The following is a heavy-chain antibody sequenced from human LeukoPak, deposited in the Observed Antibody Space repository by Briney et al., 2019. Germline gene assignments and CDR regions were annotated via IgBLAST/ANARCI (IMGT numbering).Heavy chain of an antibody. Sequence: ASVKVSCKASGYTFTSYYMHWVRQAPGQGLEWMWIINPSDGSTSYAQKFQGRVTMTRDMSTSTVYMELSSLRSEGTAVYYCARDLRAYDFWSGYYKGFDYWGQGTLVTVSS. D-gene: IGHD3-3*01. CDR1: GYTFTSYY. J-gene: IGHJ4*02. CDR2: INPSDGST. CDR3: ARDLRAYDFWSGYYKGFDY. V-gene: IGHV1-46*01.